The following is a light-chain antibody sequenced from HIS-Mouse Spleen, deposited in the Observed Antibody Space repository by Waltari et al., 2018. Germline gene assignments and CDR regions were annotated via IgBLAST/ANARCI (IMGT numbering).Light chain of an antibody. V-gene: IGLV3-1*01. CDR3: QAWDSSTYV. J-gene: IGLJ1*01. CDR2: QDS. Sequence: SYELTQPPSVSVSPGQTASITCSGDKLGDKYACWYQQKPGQSPVLVIYQDSKRPSGITWRFSGTNSGNTATLTISGTQAMDEADYYCQAWDSSTYVFGTGTKVTVL. CDR1: KLGDKY.